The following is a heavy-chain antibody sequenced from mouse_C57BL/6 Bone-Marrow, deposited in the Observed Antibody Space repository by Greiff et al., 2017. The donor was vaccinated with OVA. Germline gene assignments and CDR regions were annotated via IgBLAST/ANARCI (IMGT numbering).Heavy chain of an antibody. D-gene: IGHD1-1*01. V-gene: IGHV1-82*01. CDR2: IYPGDGDT. CDR3: LYYGSSRGNFDV. J-gene: IGHJ1*03. Sequence: QVQLKESGPELVKPGASVKISCKASGYAFSSSWMNWVKQRPGKGLEWIGRIYPGDGDTNYNGKFKGKATLTADKSSSTAYMQLSSLTSEDSAVYFCLYYGSSRGNFDVWGTGTTVTVSS. CDR1: GYAFSSSW.